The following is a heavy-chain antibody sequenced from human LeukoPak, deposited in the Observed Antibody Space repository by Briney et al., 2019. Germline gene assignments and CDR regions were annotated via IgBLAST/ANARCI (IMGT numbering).Heavy chain of an antibody. D-gene: IGHD3-10*01. J-gene: IGHJ6*03. Sequence: GGSLRLSCAASGFTVSSYYMSWVRQAPGKGLEWVSVIYSGGSTYYADSVKGRFTISRDNSKNTLYLQMNSLRAEDTAVYYCARAYSGYYYYMDVWGKGTTVTVSS. CDR1: GFTVSSYY. V-gene: IGHV3-53*01. CDR3: ARAYSGYYYYMDV. CDR2: IYSGGST.